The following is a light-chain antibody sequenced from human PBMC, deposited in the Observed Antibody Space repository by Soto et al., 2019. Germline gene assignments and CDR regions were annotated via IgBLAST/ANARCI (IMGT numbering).Light chain of an antibody. CDR1: SSNIGSNY. Sequence: QSVLTQPPSASGTPGQRVTMSFSGSSSNIGSNYVYWYQQLPGTAPKLLIYRNNQRPSGVPDRFSGSKSGTSASLAISGLRSEDEADYYGAAWDDSLSGPKVVFGGGTKLAVL. V-gene: IGLV1-47*01. CDR3: AAWDDSLSGPKVV. J-gene: IGLJ2*01. CDR2: RNN.